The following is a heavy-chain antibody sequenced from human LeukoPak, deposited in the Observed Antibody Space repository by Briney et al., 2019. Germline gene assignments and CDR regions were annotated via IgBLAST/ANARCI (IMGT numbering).Heavy chain of an antibody. CDR1: GFTFSSYG. Sequence: GRSLRLSCAASGFTFSSYGTHWVRQAPGKGLEWVAVISYDGSNKYYADSVKGRFTISRDNSKNTLYLQMNSLRAEDTAVYYCAKGWRNYYYYGMDVWGKGTTVTVSS. CDR3: AKGWRNYYYYGMDV. CDR2: ISYDGSNK. V-gene: IGHV3-30*18. J-gene: IGHJ6*04. D-gene: IGHD6-19*01.